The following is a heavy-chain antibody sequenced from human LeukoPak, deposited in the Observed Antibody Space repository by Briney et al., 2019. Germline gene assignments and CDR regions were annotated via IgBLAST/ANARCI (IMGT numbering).Heavy chain of an antibody. CDR1: GGSFSGDY. D-gene: IGHD3-9*01. Sequence: SETLALTCAVYGGSFSGDYWSWIRQPPGKGLEWIGEINHSGSTNYNPSLKSRVTISVDTSTNQFSLKLSSVTAADTAVYYCARGTNYDILTGYYFGYGIRRYYYGMDVWGQGTTVTVSS. J-gene: IGHJ6*02. V-gene: IGHV4-34*01. CDR3: ARGTNYDILTGYYFGYGIRRYYYGMDV. CDR2: INHSGST.